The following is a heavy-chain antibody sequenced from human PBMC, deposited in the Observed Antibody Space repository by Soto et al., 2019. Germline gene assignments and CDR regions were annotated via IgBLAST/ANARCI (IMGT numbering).Heavy chain of an antibody. CDR3: ARVPDY. V-gene: IGHV4-30-2*01. J-gene: IGHJ4*02. CDR1: GGSIGSVGSS. CDR2: IYHSVST. Sequence: HLQRQESGSELGKPSQTLSLTCAFSGGSIGSVGSSWSWIRQPPGQGLEWIAYIYHSVSTYYNPSLKSRVTISVDRSKNQFSLKLSSVTAADTAVYYCARVPDYWGQGTLVTVSS.